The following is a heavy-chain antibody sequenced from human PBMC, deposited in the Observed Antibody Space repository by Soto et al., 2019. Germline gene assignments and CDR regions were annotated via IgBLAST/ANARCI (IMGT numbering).Heavy chain of an antibody. V-gene: IGHV4-30-2*01. D-gene: IGHD3-22*01. J-gene: IGHJ4*02. CDR1: GGSIISGGDS. CDR2: IYHSGST. CDR3: ASSPYSSGSYLAY. Sequence: TLCLTCAVSGGSIISGGDSWSWIRQPPGKGLEWIVYIYHSGSTYYNPSLKSRVTISVDRSKNQFALKLSSVTAADTSVYYCASSPYSSGSYLAYWGQGTLVHVFS.